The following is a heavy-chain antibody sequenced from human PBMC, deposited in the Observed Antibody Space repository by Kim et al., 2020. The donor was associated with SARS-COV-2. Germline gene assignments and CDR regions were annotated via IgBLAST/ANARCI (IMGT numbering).Heavy chain of an antibody. CDR3: ARWIQLWPHFDY. D-gene: IGHD5-18*01. V-gene: IGHV4-30-2*05. J-gene: IGHJ4*02. Sequence: YNPSRKSRVTISVDTSKNQFALKLSSVTAADTAVYYCARWIQLWPHFDYWGQGTLVTVSS.